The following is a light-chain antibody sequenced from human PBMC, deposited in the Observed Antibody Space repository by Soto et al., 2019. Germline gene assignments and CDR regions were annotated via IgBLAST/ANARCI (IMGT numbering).Light chain of an antibody. V-gene: IGKV3-11*01. CDR3: QQRSNWPGT. Sequence: EIVLTQSPATLSLSPGERATLSCRASQSVSSYLAWYQQKPGQAPRLLIYDASNRATGIPARFSGSGSRTDFTLTISSLEPEDFAVYYCQQRSNWPGTFSQGTKVDIK. J-gene: IGKJ1*01. CDR2: DAS. CDR1: QSVSSY.